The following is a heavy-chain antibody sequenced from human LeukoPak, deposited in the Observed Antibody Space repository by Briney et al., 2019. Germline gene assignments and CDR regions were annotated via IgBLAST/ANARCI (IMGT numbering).Heavy chain of an antibody. D-gene: IGHD1-1*01. CDR3: ARELHVERDDY. Sequence: QPGGSLRLSCAASGFTFSSYAMHWVRQAPGKGLEWVAVIWLDGSDKYYADSVRGRLTISRDNSKNTLYLQMNSLRTEDTAVYYCARELHVERDDYWGQGTLVTVSS. V-gene: IGHV3-30*04. J-gene: IGHJ4*02. CDR1: GFTFSSYA. CDR2: IWLDGSDK.